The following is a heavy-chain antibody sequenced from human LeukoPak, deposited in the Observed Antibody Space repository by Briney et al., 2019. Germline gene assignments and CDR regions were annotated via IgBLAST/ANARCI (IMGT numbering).Heavy chain of an antibody. CDR2: IIPIFGTA. CDR3: ATVVAATEGSYFDY. J-gene: IGHJ4*02. V-gene: IGHV1-69*13. CDR1: GGTFSSYA. D-gene: IGHD2-15*01. Sequence: SVKVSCKASGGTFSSYAISWVRQAPGQGLEWMGGIIPIFGTANYAQKFQGRVTIAADESTSTAYMELSSLRSEDTAVYYCATVVAATEGSYFDYWGQGTLVTVSS.